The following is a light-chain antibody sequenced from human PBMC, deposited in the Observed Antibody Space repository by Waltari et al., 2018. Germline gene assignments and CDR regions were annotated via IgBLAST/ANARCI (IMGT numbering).Light chain of an antibody. CDR1: QSISSW. J-gene: IGKJ2*02. V-gene: IGKV1-5*03. Sequence: DIQMTQSPSTLSASVVARVTITCRASQSISSWLAWYQQKPGKAPKLLIYKASSLESGVPSRFSGSGSGTEFTLTISSLQPDDFATYYCQQYNSYCTFGQGTKLEIK. CDR2: KAS. CDR3: QQYNSYCT.